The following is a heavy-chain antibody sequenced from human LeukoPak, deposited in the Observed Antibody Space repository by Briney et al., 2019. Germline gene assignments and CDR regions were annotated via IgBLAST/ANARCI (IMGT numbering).Heavy chain of an antibody. V-gene: IGHV1-69*04. D-gene: IGHD2-2*02. Sequence: GASVKVSCKASGGTFSSYAISWVRQAPGQGLEWMGRIIPIFGIANYAQKFQGRVTITADKSTSTAYMELSSLRSEDTAVYYYASWGYCSSTSCYRGSGYYYYGMDVWGQGTTVTVSS. J-gene: IGHJ6*02. CDR1: GGTFSSYA. CDR2: IIPIFGIA. CDR3: ASWGYCSSTSCYRGSGYYYYGMDV.